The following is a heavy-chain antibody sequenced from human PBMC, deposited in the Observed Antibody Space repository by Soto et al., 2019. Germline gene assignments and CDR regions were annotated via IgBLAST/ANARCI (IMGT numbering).Heavy chain of an antibody. CDR1: GFTVTDAW. J-gene: IGHJ4*02. D-gene: IGHD3-16*01. Sequence: EVQLVESGGGSVKPGGSLRLSCTASGFTVTDAWMNWVRQAPGKGLEWVGRFKSKTDGGTTDYAAPVKGRFIISRDESKNSLYLQLNSLKTEDTAVYYCTTNYGVWGQGTRVTVSS. V-gene: IGHV3-15*07. CDR2: FKSKTDGGTT. CDR3: TTNYGV.